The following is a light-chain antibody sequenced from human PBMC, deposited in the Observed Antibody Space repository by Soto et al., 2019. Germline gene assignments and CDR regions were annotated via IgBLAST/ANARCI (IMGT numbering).Light chain of an antibody. CDR2: AAS. J-gene: IGKJ1*01. CDR3: QQFRT. CDR1: QSVSSSY. V-gene: IGKV3-20*01. Sequence: ENVLTQSPGTLSCSPGERATLSCRASQSVSSSYLAWYQQKPGQAPRLLMYAASRRATGIPDRFSGSGSGTDFTLTISTLETEDFEVYYCQQFRTFGHGNKV.